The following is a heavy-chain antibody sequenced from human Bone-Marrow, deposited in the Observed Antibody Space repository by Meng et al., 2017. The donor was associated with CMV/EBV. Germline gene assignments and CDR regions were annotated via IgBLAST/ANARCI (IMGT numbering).Heavy chain of an antibody. CDR2: INHSGST. D-gene: IGHD6-6*01. CDR3: ARGPGGSSPFDY. V-gene: IGHV4-34*01. J-gene: IGHJ4*02. CDR1: GRSFSDYY. Sequence: SETLSLTCAVYGRSFSDYYWSWIRQPPGKGLEWIGEINHSGSTNYNPSLKSRVTISVDTSKNQFSLKLSSVTAADTAVYYCARGPGGSSPFDYWGQGTLVTVSS.